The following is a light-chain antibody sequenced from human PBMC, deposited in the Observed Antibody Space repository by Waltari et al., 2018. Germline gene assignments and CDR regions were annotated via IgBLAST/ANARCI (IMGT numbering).Light chain of an antibody. J-gene: IGLJ3*02. V-gene: IGLV4-69*01. CDR1: SGHTSNV. Sequence: QLVLTQSPSASASLGASVRLTCTLSSGHTSNVLAWHQQQPEKGPRYLMKVNSDGRHTQGDEIPVRFSGSSSGAERYLTISSLQSEDEADYYCQTGGHGTWVFGGGTKLTVL. CDR3: QTGGHGTWV. CDR2: VNSDGRH.